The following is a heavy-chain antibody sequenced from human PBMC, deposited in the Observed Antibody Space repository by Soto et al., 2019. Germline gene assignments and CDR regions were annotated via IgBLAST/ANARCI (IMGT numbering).Heavy chain of an antibody. CDR3: ARDQGVGYYGSGSYYNGYYYYGMDV. D-gene: IGHD3-10*01. Sequence: ASETLSLTCTVSGGSISSGDYYWSWIRQPPGKGLEWIGYIYYSGSTYYNPSLKSRVTISVDTSKNQFSLKLSSVTAADTAVYYCARDQGVGYYGSGSYYNGYYYYGMDVWGQGTTVTVSS. CDR1: GGSISSGDYY. CDR2: IYYSGST. J-gene: IGHJ6*02. V-gene: IGHV4-30-4*01.